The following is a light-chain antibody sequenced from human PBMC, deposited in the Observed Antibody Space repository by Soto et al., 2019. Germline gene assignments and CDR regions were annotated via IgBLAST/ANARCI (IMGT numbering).Light chain of an antibody. CDR3: SSYAGSNILYV. CDR2: EVS. Sequence: QSALTQPPSASGSPGQSVTISCTGTSSDVGGYNYVSWYQQHPGKAPKLMIYEVSKRPSGVPDRFSGSKSGNTASLTVSGLQAEDEADYYCSSYAGSNILYVFGTGTKRTVL. V-gene: IGLV2-8*01. CDR1: SSDVGGYNY. J-gene: IGLJ1*01.